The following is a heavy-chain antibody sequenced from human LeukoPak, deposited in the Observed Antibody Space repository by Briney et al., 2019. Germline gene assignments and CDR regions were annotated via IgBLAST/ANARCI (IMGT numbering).Heavy chain of an antibody. CDR2: INPNSGGT. D-gene: IGHD1-26*01. Sequence: ASVKVSCKASGYTFTGYYMHWVRQAPGQGLEWMEWINPNSGGTNYAQKFQGRVTMTRDTSISTAYTELSRLRPDGTAVYFRAREWEYAANLIYWGQGTLVTVS. CDR1: GYTFTGYY. CDR3: AREWEYAANLIY. V-gene: IGHV1-2*02. J-gene: IGHJ4*02.